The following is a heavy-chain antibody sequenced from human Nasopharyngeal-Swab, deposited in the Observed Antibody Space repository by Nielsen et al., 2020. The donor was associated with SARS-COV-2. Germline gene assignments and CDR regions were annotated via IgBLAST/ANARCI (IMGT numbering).Heavy chain of an antibody. CDR3: ARRVVVVVAAQNAFDI. V-gene: IGHV4-39*01. CDR1: GGSISSGGYY. CDR2: IYYSGST. J-gene: IGHJ3*02. D-gene: IGHD2-15*01. Sequence: SETLSLTCTVSGGSISSGGYYWSWIRQHPGKGLEWIGYIYYSGSTYYNPSLKSRVTISVDTSKNQFSLKLSSVTAADTAVYYCARRVVVVVAAQNAFDIWGQGTMVTVSS.